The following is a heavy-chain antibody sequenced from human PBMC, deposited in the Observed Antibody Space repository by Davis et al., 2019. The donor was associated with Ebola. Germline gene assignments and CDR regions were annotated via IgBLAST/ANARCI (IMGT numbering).Heavy chain of an antibody. Sequence: PSETLSLTCTVSGGSISSYYWSWIRQPPGKGLEWIGYIYYSGSTNYNPSLKSRVTISVDTSKNQFSLKLSSVTAADTAVYYCAAFWSGYDNWFDPWGQGTLVTVSS. CDR3: AAFWSGYDNWFDP. J-gene: IGHJ5*02. D-gene: IGHD3-3*01. CDR2: IYYSGST. V-gene: IGHV4-59*01. CDR1: GGSISSYY.